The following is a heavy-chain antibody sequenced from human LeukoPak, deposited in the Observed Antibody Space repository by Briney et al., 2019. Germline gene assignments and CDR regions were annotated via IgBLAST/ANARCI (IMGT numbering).Heavy chain of an antibody. CDR1: GGSIGSGSYY. J-gene: IGHJ4*02. D-gene: IGHD4-11*01. CDR3: VRDDYNNHGDV. Sequence: PSETLSLTCTVSGGSIGSGSYYWSWIRQPAGKGLEWIGRIYTSGSTNYNPSLKSRVTISVDTSKNQFSLKLSSVTAADTAVYYCVRDDYNNHGDVRGQGILVTVSS. CDR2: IYTSGST. V-gene: IGHV4-61*02.